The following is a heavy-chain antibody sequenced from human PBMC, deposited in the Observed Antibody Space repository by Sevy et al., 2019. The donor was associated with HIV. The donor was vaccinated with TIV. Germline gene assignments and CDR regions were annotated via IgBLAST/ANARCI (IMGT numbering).Heavy chain of an antibody. CDR3: AREYYDFWSWYHLFSGGTKRFDP. J-gene: IGHJ5*02. CDR1: GYSISSGYY. V-gene: IGHV4-38-2*01. D-gene: IGHD3-3*01. CDR2: IYHSGST. Sequence: SETLSLTCAVSGYSISSGYYWGWIRQPPGKGLEWIGSIYHSGSTYYNPSLKSRVTISVDTSKNQFSLKLSSVTAADTAGYYWAREYYDFWSWYHLFSGGTKRFDPWGQGTLVTVSS.